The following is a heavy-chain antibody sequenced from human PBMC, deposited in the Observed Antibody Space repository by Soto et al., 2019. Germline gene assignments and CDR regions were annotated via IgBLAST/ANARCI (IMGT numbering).Heavy chain of an antibody. J-gene: IGHJ6*03. V-gene: IGHV4-59*01. D-gene: IGHD5-18*01. CDR2: IYYSGST. Sequence: QVQLQESGPGLVKPSETLSLTCTVSGGSISSYYWSWIRQPPGKGLEWIGYIYYSGSTNYNPSFKSRVTISVDTSKNQFSLKLSSVTAADTAVYYCARVGYSYGPYYYYMDVWGKGTTVTVSS. CDR1: GGSISSYY. CDR3: ARVGYSYGPYYYYMDV.